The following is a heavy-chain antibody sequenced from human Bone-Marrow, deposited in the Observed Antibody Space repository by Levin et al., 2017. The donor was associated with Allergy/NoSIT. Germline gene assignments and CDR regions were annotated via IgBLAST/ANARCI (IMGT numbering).Heavy chain of an antibody. CDR1: GFTFNSYW. CDR2: VNNDGSDT. J-gene: IGHJ3*01. CDR3: ARGGYQHAFDV. Sequence: GESLKISCTASGFTFNSYWIHRVRHAPGKGPVWVSRVNNDGSDTIYADSVKGRFTISRDNAKNTLYLQMNSLRDEDTAVYYCARGGYQHAFDVWGQGTVVTISS. V-gene: IGHV3-74*01. D-gene: IGHD3-16*02.